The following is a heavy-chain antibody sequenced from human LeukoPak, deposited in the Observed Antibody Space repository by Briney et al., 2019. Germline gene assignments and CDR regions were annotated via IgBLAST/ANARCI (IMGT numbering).Heavy chain of an antibody. CDR1: GFTFSSYA. CDR3: AKGGCSSTSCRFDY. J-gene: IGHJ4*02. Sequence: PGGSLRLSCAASGFTFSSYAMSWVRQAPGKGLEWVSAISGSGGSTYYADSVKGRFTISRDNSKNTLYLQMNSLRAEDTAVYYSAKGGCSSTSCRFDYWGQGTLVTVSS. D-gene: IGHD2-2*01. CDR2: ISGSGGST. V-gene: IGHV3-23*01.